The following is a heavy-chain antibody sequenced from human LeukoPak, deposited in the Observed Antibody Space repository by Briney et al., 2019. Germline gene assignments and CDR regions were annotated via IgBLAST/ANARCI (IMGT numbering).Heavy chain of an antibody. Sequence: SETLSLTCAVYGGSYSGYYWSWIRQPPGKGLEWIGEINHSGSTNYNPSLKSRVTISVDTSKNQFSLKLSSVTAADTAVYYCARLSMITFGGVIVIDWFDPWGQGTLVTVSS. CDR3: ARLSMITFGGVIVIDWFDP. CDR2: INHSGST. CDR1: GGSYSGYY. V-gene: IGHV4-34*01. D-gene: IGHD3-16*02. J-gene: IGHJ5*02.